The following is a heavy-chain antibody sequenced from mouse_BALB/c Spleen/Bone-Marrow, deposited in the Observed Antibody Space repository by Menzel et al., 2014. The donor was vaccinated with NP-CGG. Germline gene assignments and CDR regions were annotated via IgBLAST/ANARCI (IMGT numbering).Heavy chain of an antibody. CDR2: INPDSSTI. Sequence: EVKLQESGGGLVQPGGSLKLSCAASGFDFSRYWMSWVRQAPGKGLDWIGEINPDSSTINYTPSLKDKFVISRDNAKNTLYLQMSKVRSEDTAPYYCARLNYYGNLFVWGAGTTVTVSS. J-gene: IGHJ1*01. D-gene: IGHD1-1*01. CDR1: GFDFSRYW. CDR3: ARLNYYGNLFV. V-gene: IGHV4-1*02.